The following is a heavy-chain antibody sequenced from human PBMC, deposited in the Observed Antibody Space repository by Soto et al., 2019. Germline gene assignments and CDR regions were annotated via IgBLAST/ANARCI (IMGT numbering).Heavy chain of an antibody. J-gene: IGHJ3*02. V-gene: IGHV1-18*01. CDR2: ISAYNGNT. Sequence: GXSVKVSCKASGYSLTSYGISWVRQAPGQGLEWMGWISAYNGNTNYAQKLQGRVTMTTDTSTSTAYMELRSLRSDDTAVYYCARDWDSGWYPAAFDIWGQGTMVTVSS. CDR1: GYSLTSYG. CDR3: ARDWDSGWYPAAFDI. D-gene: IGHD6-19*01.